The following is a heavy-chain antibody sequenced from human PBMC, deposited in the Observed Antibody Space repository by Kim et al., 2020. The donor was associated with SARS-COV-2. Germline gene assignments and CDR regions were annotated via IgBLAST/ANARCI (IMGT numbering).Heavy chain of an antibody. Sequence: GGSTYSADTVKGRFTISRDNSKNTLYLQMNSLRAEDTAVYYCAKDGASDYWGQGTLVTVSS. J-gene: IGHJ4*02. CDR3: AKDGASDY. V-gene: IGHV3-23*01. CDR2: GGST. D-gene: IGHD1-26*01.